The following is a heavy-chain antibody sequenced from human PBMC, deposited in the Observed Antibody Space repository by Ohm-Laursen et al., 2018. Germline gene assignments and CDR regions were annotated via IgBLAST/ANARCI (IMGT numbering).Heavy chain of an antibody. CDR3: ARMGVVVPAAISWTKGSSNNNYYYGMDV. D-gene: IGHD2-2*02. Sequence: TQTLTLTCTVSGFSLNNTRVGVSWIRQPPGKALEWLAHIFSNDEKSHSTSLKSRLTISKDTSKSQVVLTMTNMDPVDTATYYCARMGVVVPAAISWTKGSSNNNYYYGMDVWGQGTTVTVSS. J-gene: IGHJ6*02. V-gene: IGHV2-26*01. CDR1: GFSLNNTRVG. CDR2: IFSNDEK.